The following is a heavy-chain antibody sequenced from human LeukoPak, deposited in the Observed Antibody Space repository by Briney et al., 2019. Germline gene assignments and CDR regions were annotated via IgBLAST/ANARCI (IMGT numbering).Heavy chain of an antibody. V-gene: IGHV3-30*18. D-gene: IGHD1/OR15-1a*01. CDR1: GFTFTTFG. CDR2: ISPDGKIE. J-gene: IGHJ4*02. Sequence: GGSLRLSCAASGFTFTTFGIHWVRQAPGKGLEWVAAISPDGKIEYYTDSVKGRFTVSRDNSENMIYLQMNSLRGEDSAVYFCAKNNNDDDYWGQGALVTVSS. CDR3: AKNNNDDDY.